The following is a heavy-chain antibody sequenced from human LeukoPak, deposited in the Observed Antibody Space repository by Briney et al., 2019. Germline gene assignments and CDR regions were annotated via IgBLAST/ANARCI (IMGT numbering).Heavy chain of an antibody. D-gene: IGHD5-24*01. CDR1: GFTFSTYW. V-gene: IGHV3-7*01. J-gene: IGHJ4*02. CDR2: INQDGSET. CDR3: ARVEMATIKGWFDY. Sequence: GGSLRLSCAASGFTFSTYWVTWVRQAPGKGLEWVANINQDGSETYYVDSVTGRFTISRDNAKNSLSLQMNSLRVEDTAVYYCARVEMATIKGWFDYWGQGTLVTVSS.